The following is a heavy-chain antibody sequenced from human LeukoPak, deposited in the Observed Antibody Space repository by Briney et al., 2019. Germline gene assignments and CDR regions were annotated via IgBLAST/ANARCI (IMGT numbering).Heavy chain of an antibody. CDR2: IGPTGFDR. V-gene: IGHV3-21*04. Sequence: GGSLRLSCTTSGLTFPTSGFNWVRQAPGKGLEWVASIGPTGFDRYHADSIKGRFTISRDNANNFLYLQMDSLRAEGTAVYYCATETNGRHYDYWGQGTLLTVSS. CDR3: ATETNGRHYDY. J-gene: IGHJ4*02. CDR1: GLTFPTSG. D-gene: IGHD1-14*01.